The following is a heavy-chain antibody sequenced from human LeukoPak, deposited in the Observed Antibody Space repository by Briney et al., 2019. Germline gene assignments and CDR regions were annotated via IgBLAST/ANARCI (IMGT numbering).Heavy chain of an antibody. J-gene: IGHJ6*02. V-gene: IGHV3-49*04. CDR1: GFTFGDYA. CDR2: IRRKGYGGTT. Sequence: GGALRLSCTASGFTFGDYALSWVRQAPGKGLEWVGSIRRKGYGGTTEYAASVNGRFTLSRDDSKSIAYLQMNSLKTEDTAVYCCTRDKVVASNPYYYYYGMDVWGQGTTVTVPS. D-gene: IGHD2-15*01. CDR3: TRDKVVASNPYYYYYGMDV.